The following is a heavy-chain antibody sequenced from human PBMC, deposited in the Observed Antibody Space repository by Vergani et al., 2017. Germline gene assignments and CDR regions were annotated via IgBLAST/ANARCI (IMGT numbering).Heavy chain of an antibody. J-gene: IGHJ4*02. CDR3: ARAAYGDYAYFDY. D-gene: IGHD4-17*01. V-gene: IGHV3-30*01. Sequence: QVQLVESGGGVVQPGRSLRLSCAASGFTFSSYAMHWVRQAPGKGLEWVAVISDDGSNKYYGDSVKGRFTISRDNSKNTLYLQMNSLRAADTAVYYCARAAYGDYAYFDYWGQGTLVTVSS. CDR2: ISDDGSNK. CDR1: GFTFSSYA.